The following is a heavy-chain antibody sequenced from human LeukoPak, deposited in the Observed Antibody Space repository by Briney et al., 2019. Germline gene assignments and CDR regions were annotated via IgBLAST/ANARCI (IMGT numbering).Heavy chain of an antibody. CDR3: ARHSILYGMDV. Sequence: SETLSLTCAVYGGSFSGYYWSWIRQPPGKGLEWIGEINHSGSTNYNPSLKSRVTISVDTSKNQFSLKLSSVTAADTAVYYCARHSILYGMDVWGQGTTVTVSS. V-gene: IGHV4-34*01. CDR1: GGSFSGYY. J-gene: IGHJ6*02. D-gene: IGHD3-3*01. CDR2: INHSGST.